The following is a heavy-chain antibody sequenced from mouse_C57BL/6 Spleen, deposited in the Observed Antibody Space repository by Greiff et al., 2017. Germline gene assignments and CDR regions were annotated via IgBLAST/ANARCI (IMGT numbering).Heavy chain of an antibody. V-gene: IGHV1-18*01. J-gene: IGHJ3*01. CDR3: ARFGYDEDWFAY. Sequence: EVQLQQSGPELVKPGASVKIPCKASGYTFTDYNMDWVKQSHGKSLEWIGDINPNNGCTIYNQKFKGKATLTVDKSSSTAYMELRSLTSEDTAVYYCARFGYDEDWFAYWGQGTLVTVSA. D-gene: IGHD2-2*01. CDR2: INPNNGCT. CDR1: GYTFTDYN.